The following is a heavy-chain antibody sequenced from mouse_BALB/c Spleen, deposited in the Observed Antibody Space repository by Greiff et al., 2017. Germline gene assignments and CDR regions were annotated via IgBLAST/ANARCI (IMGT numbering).Heavy chain of an antibody. D-gene: IGHD1-1*02. CDR1: GYTFTSYW. V-gene: IGHV1-87*01. Sequence: QVQLQQSGAELARPGASVKLSCKASGYTFTSYWMQWVKQRPGQGLEWIGAIYPGDGDTRYTQKFKSKATLTADKSSSTAYMQHSSLASEDSAVYYCALLRDYAMDYWGQGTTLTVAS. J-gene: IGHJ2*01. CDR2: IYPGDGDT. CDR3: ALLRDYAMDY.